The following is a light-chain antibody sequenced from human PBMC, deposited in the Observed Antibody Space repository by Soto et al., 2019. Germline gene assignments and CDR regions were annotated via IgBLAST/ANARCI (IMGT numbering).Light chain of an antibody. Sequence: QSALTQPASVSASPGQSITISCTGSDSDVGSYDLVSWYQQHPDKAPKLLIYEVTKRPSGVSNRFSGSKSDNTASLTISGLQAEDEADYYCSSYAGTSQYVFGTGTKLTVL. CDR3: SSYAGTSQYV. CDR1: DSDVGSYDL. V-gene: IGLV2-23*02. J-gene: IGLJ1*01. CDR2: EVT.